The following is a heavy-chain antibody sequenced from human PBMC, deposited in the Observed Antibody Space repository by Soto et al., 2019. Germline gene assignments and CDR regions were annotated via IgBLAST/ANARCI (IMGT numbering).Heavy chain of an antibody. CDR1: GYSISSGYY. D-gene: IGHD2-8*01. Sequence: SETLSLTCAVSGYSISSGYYWGWIRQPPGKGLEWIGSIYHSGSTYYNPSLKSRVTISVDTSKNQFSLKLSSVTAADTAVYYCARQGYCTNGVCYHYYYGMDVWGQGTTVTVSS. J-gene: IGHJ6*02. CDR3: ARQGYCTNGVCYHYYYGMDV. V-gene: IGHV4-38-2*01. CDR2: IYHSGST.